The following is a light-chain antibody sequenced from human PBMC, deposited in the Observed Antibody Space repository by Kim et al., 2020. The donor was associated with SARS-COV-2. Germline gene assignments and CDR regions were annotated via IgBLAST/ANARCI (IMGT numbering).Light chain of an antibody. V-gene: IGKV3-20*01. CDR3: QQSGSSPLT. Sequence: SPGERAPLSCSASQSVSSNNLAWYQQKPGQAPRLLIYGASTRATGIPDRFSGSGSGTDFTLTISRLEPEDFAVYYCQQSGSSPLTFGGGTKVDIK. CDR2: GAS. CDR1: QSVSSNN. J-gene: IGKJ4*01.